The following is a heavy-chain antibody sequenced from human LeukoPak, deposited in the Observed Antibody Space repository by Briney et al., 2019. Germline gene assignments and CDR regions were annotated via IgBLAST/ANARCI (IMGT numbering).Heavy chain of an antibody. Sequence: ASVKVSCKASGYTFTGYYMHWVRQASGQGLEWMGRINPNSGGTNYAQKFQGRVTITRDTSISTAYMELSRLRSDDTAVYYCARQRVLTAIGPWFDPWGQGTLVTVSS. CDR1: GYTFTGYY. CDR3: ARQRVLTAIGPWFDP. J-gene: IGHJ5*02. D-gene: IGHD3-9*01. V-gene: IGHV1-2*06. CDR2: INPNSGGT.